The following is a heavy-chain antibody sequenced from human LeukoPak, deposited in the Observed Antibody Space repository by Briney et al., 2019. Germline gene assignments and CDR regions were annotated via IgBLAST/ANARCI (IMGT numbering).Heavy chain of an antibody. D-gene: IGHD3-22*01. CDR2: IYYSGST. CDR3: ARGTYYYDSSGPNDAFDI. Sequence: SSETLSLTCTVSGGSISSYYWSWIRQPPGKGLEWIGYIYYSGSTNYNPSLKSRVTISVDTSKNQFSLKLSSVTAADTAVYYCARGTYYYDSSGPNDAFDIWGQGTMVTVSS. CDR1: GGSISSYY. J-gene: IGHJ3*02. V-gene: IGHV4-59*01.